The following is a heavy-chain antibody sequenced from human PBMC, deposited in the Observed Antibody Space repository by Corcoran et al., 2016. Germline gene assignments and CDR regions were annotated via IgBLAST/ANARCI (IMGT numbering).Heavy chain of an antibody. J-gene: IGHJ4*02. CDR1: GYTFTSYY. Sequence: QVQLVQSGAEVKKPGASVKVSCKASGYTFTSYYMHWVRQAPGQGLEWMGIINPSGGSTSYAQKFQGRVTMTRDTSTSTVYMELSSLRSEDTSVYYCARVPPKTKTFDYWGQGTLVTVSS. CDR3: ARVPPKTKTFDY. CDR2: INPSGGST. V-gene: IGHV1-46*01. D-gene: IGHD1-7*01.